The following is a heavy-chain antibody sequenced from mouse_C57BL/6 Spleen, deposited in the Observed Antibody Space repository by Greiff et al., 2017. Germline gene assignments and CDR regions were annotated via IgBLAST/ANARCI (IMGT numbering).Heavy chain of an antibody. D-gene: IGHD2-5*01. CDR2: ISSGGSYT. CDR3: ARYSNKDFDY. CDR1: GFTFSSYG. V-gene: IGHV5-6*01. Sequence: EVQLVESGGDLVKPGGSLKLSCAASGFTFSSYGMSWVRQTPDKRLEWVATISSGGSYTYYPDSVKGRFTISRDNAKNTLYLQMSSLKSEDTAMYYCARYSNKDFDYWGQGTTLTGSS. J-gene: IGHJ2*01.